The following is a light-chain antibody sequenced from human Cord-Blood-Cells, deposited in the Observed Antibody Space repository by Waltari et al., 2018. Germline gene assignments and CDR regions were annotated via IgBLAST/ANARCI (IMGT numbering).Light chain of an antibody. V-gene: IGLV2-23*01. Sequence: QSALTQPASVSGSSGQSLTISCTGTSTDVGSYNIFSWYQQHPGKAPKLMIYVGSKRPSGVSNRFSGSKSGNTASLTISGLQAEDEADYYCCSYAGSSTWVFGGGTKLTVL. CDR2: VGS. J-gene: IGLJ3*02. CDR1: STDVGSYNI. CDR3: CSYAGSSTWV.